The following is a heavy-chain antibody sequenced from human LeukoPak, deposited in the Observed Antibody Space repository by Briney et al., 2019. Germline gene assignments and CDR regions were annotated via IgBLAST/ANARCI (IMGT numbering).Heavy chain of an antibody. CDR1: GYTFTDYY. V-gene: IGHV7-4-1*02. J-gene: IGHJ4*02. CDR2: VNTNSGNP. Sequence: ASVKVSCKASGYTFTDYYIHWVRQAPGQGLEWMGWVNTNSGNPTYAQGLTGRFVFSLDTSVSTAYLQINSLKAEDTAVYYCARGYISGWYWGQGTLVTVSS. CDR3: ARGYISGWY. D-gene: IGHD6-19*01.